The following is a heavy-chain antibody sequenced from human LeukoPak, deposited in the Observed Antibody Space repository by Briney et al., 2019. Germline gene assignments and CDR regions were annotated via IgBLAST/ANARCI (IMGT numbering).Heavy chain of an antibody. CDR2: ISSSGSFI. CDR1: GFTFSSYS. J-gene: IGHJ6*02. CDR3: ARVGCRGGSCSSRGDYYYGMDV. D-gene: IGHD2-15*01. V-gene: IGHV3-21*01. Sequence: GGSLRLSCAASGFTFSSYSMNWVRQAPGKGLEWVSSISSSGSFISYPDSVKGRFTISRDNAKNALFLQMNSLRAEDTAVYYCARVGCRGGSCSSRGDYYYGMDVWGQGTTVTVSS.